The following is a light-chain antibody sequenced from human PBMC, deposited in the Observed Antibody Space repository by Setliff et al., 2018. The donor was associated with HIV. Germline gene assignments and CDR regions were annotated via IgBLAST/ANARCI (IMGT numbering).Light chain of an antibody. V-gene: IGLV7-46*01. J-gene: IGLJ3*02. CDR3: FLSYRGARRV. Sequence: QAVVTQEPSLTVSPGGTVTLTCGSSTGAVTSGLYPYWFQQKPGQAPRTLIYDTSNKHSWTPARFSGSLLGGKAALTLSGAQPEDEADYYCFLSYRGARRVFGGGTKVTVL. CDR2: DTS. CDR1: TGAVTSGLY.